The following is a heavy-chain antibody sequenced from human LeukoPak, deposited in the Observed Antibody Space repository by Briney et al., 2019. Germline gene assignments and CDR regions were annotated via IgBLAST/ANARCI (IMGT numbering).Heavy chain of an antibody. V-gene: IGHV4-39*01. CDR2: IYYSGST. CDR1: GGSISSSSYY. D-gene: IGHD6-13*01. Sequence: PSETLSLTCTVSGGSISSSSYYWGWIRQPPGKGLEWIGSIYYSGSTYYNPSLKSRVTISVDTSKNQFSLKLSSVTAADTAVYYCARLRYYSSSWFPPTECYMDVWGKGTTVTVSS. CDR3: ARLRYYSSSWFPPTECYMDV. J-gene: IGHJ6*03.